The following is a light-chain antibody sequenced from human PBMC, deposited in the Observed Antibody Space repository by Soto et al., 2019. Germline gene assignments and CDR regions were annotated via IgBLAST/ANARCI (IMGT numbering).Light chain of an antibody. J-gene: IGLJ2*01. CDR1: SSNIGSNH. CDR2: RSD. V-gene: IGLV1-47*01. Sequence: QSVLTQPPSASGTPGQRVTISCSGSSSNIGSNHVYWYQQFPGMAPKLLMYRSDQRPSGVPDRFSGSKSGTSASLAISGLRSDDEADYCCSARDDSLSGVVFGGGTKFTVL. CDR3: SARDDSLSGVV.